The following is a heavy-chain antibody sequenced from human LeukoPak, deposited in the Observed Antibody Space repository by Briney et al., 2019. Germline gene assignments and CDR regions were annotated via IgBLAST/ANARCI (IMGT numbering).Heavy chain of an antibody. D-gene: IGHD4-17*01. J-gene: IGHJ4*02. V-gene: IGHV3-53*01. CDR1: GFTVSSNY. CDR2: IYSGGST. Sequence: GGPLRLSCAASGFTVSSNYMSWVRQAPGKGLEWVSVIYSGGSTYYADSVKGRFTISRDNSKNTLYLQMNSLRAEDTAVYYCARLIDYGDYRYWGQGTLVTVSS. CDR3: ARLIDYGDYRY.